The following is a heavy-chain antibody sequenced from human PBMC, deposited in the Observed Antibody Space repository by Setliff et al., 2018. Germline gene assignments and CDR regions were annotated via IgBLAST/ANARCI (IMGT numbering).Heavy chain of an antibody. CDR2: ISTYNGKT. J-gene: IGHJ3*02. Sequence: ASVKVSCKASGYIFTSYGFSWVRQAPGQGLEWMRWISTYNGKTNYAQKFQGRVTMTTDTSTGTAYMEVRSLRSDDTAQYYCVRDRAAIVVGPPTAAFDIWGQGTMVTVSS. V-gene: IGHV1-18*01. CDR1: GYIFTSYG. D-gene: IGHD2-2*01. CDR3: VRDRAAIVVGPPTAAFDI.